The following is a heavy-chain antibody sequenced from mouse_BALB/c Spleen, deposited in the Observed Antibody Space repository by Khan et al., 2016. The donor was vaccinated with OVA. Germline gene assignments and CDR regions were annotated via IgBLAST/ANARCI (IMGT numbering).Heavy chain of an antibody. CDR3: VNHGSSSAWFTY. Sequence: QVQLQQSGAELTKPGASVKMSCKASGYTFTSYWKHWVKQRPGQGLEWIGYINPSTDYTEYNQKFKDKATLTVDKSSSTAYMQLTSLTSEDSAVYYCVNHGSSSAWFTYWGQGTLVTVSA. V-gene: IGHV1-7*01. J-gene: IGHJ3*01. CDR1: GYTFTSYW. D-gene: IGHD1-1*01. CDR2: INPSTDYT.